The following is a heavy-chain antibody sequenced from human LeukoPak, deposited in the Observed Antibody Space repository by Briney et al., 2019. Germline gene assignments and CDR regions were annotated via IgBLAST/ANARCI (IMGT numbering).Heavy chain of an antibody. V-gene: IGHV5-51*01. CDR2: IYPGDSDT. CDR1: GFNFTSYW. Sequence: PGGALEISCKGSGFNFTSYWIDWVRQVPGKGLEWMGSIYPGDSDTIYSPSCQGQVTISADKSISTAYLQWSSLKASDTAMYYCARRYCSSTSCFPYNWFDPWGQGTLVTVSS. D-gene: IGHD2-2*01. CDR3: ARRYCSSTSCFPYNWFDP. J-gene: IGHJ5*02.